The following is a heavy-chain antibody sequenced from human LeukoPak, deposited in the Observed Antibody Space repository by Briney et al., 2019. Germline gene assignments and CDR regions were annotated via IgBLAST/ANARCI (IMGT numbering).Heavy chain of an antibody. CDR3: TTTLIDYGDYFDY. D-gene: IGHD4-17*01. CDR2: IKSKAHGGTT. V-gene: IGHV3-15*01. J-gene: IGHJ4*02. CDR1: VYTISHYS. Sequence: GGSLRLPHAASVYTISHYSITCVRQAPGKGLEWVGRIKSKAHGGTTDYAAPVKDRFTISRDDSKNTLYLQMNSLKTEDTALYYCTTTLIDYGDYFDYWGQGTLVTVSS.